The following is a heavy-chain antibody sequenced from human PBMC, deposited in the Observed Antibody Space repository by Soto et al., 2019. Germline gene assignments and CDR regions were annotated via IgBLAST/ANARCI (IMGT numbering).Heavy chain of an antibody. V-gene: IGHV4-59*01. CDR2: IYYSGST. Sequence: QVQLQESGPGLVKPSETLSLTCTVSGGSISSYYWSWIRQPPGKGLEWIGYIYYSGSTNYNPSLKSRVTISVDTSKNQFSLKLSSVTAADTAVYYCARYAAIGGFDYWGQGTLVTVSS. CDR3: ARYAAIGGFDY. D-gene: IGHD2-2*01. J-gene: IGHJ4*02. CDR1: GGSISSYY.